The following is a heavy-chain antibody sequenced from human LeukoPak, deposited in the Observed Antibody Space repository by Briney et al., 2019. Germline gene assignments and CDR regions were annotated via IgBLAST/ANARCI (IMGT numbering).Heavy chain of an antibody. Sequence: PGGSLRLSCAASGFAFSDYSMNWVRQAPGKGLEWVANIRGSVPGMGSGNYYSGSVKGRFTISRDNAKNSLYLQMNSLRAEDTAFYYCARDDNWGFDYWGQGAQVTVSS. CDR3: ARDDNWGFDY. CDR2: IRGSVPGMGSGN. V-gene: IGHV3-21*05. D-gene: IGHD7-27*01. CDR1: GFAFSDYS. J-gene: IGHJ4*02.